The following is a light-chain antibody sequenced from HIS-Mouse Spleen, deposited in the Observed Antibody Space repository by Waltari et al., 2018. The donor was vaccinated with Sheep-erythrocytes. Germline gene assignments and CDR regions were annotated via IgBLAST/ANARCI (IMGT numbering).Light chain of an antibody. Sequence: QSALTQPASVSGSPGQSITISCTGTSSDVGGYNYVSWYQQHPGKAPKLMIYEVSNRPSGGSNRFSGSKSGNTASLTISWLQAEDEADYYCSSYTSSSTWVFGGGTKLTVL. CDR2: EVS. J-gene: IGLJ3*02. V-gene: IGLV2-14*01. CDR3: SSYTSSSTWV. CDR1: SSDVGGYNY.